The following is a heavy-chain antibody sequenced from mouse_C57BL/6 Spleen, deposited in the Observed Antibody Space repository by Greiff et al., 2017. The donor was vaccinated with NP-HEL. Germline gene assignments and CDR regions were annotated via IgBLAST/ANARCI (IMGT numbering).Heavy chain of an antibody. J-gene: IGHJ4*01. Sequence: VKVVESGPGLVAPSQSLSITCTVSGFSLTSYGVSWVRQPPGKGLEWLGVIWGDGSTNYHSALISRLSISKDNSKSQGFLKLNSLQTDDTATYYCAAYSNHYAMDYWGQGTSVTVSS. CDR1: GFSLTSYG. V-gene: IGHV2-3*01. CDR2: IWGDGST. CDR3: AAYSNHYAMDY. D-gene: IGHD2-5*01.